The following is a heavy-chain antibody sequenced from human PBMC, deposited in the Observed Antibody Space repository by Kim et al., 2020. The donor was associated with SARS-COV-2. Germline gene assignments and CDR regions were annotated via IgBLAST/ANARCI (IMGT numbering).Heavy chain of an antibody. Sequence: AASVKRRFTISRDNSKNSLYLQMNSLRSEDTAMYYCAKAAGGESSGYEFDHWGQGTLVTVSS. CDR3: AKAAGGESSGYEFDH. D-gene: IGHD3-22*01. V-gene: IGHV3-43*01. J-gene: IGHJ4*02.